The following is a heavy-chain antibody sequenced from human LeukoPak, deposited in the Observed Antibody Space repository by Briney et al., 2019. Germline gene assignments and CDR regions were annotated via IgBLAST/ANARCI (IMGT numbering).Heavy chain of an antibody. Sequence: PGGSLRLSCAASGFTFNNYAMSWVRRAPGEGLEWVSFVSGSGDSTYYADSVKGRVTISRDNTKNTLYLQMNSLRVDDTAVYYCATYIGAIGSWGQGTLVTVSS. CDR2: VSGSGDST. J-gene: IGHJ5*02. CDR3: ATYIGAIGS. D-gene: IGHD1-26*01. CDR1: GFTFNNYA. V-gene: IGHV3-23*01.